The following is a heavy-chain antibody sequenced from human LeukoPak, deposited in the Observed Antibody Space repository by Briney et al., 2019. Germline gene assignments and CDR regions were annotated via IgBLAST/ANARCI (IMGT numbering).Heavy chain of an antibody. CDR3: ARRLYYYNGIDV. V-gene: IGHV3-21*01. CDR1: GFTFSCDS. CDR2: ISSSGSDI. J-gene: IGHJ6*02. D-gene: IGHD2-21*01. Sequence: GGSLRLSCAAPGFTFSCDSMNWVCQAPGKGLGWVSSISSSGSDIYYADSVQGRFTISRDNAKNTHYLQMNSLRAENTAVYYCARRLYYYNGIDVWGQGTTVTVSS.